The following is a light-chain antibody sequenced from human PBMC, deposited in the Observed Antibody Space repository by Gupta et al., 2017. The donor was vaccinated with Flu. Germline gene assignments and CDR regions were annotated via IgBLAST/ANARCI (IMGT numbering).Light chain of an antibody. CDR2: EVT. CDR3: CSYACTNIWV. CDR1: YSDVGTYNL. V-gene: IGLV2-23*02. Sequence: QSALTQPASVSGSPGPSIPISCTGTYSDVGTYNLVSWYRQHPGKVPKLIIYEVTKRPSGVANRFSGSKSANTASLTISGRKAEDEADYYCCSYACTNIWVFGGGTKLTVL. J-gene: IGLJ2*01.